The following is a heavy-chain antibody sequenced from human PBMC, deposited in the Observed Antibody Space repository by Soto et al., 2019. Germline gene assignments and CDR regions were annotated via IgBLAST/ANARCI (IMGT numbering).Heavy chain of an antibody. J-gene: IGHJ4*02. CDR3: ARVVAGTNMIDY. Sequence: SETLSLTCAVYGGSFSGYYWSWIRQPPGKGLEWIGEINHSGSTNYNPSLKSRVTISVDTSKNQFSLKLSSVTAADTAVYYCARVVAGTNMIDYWGQGTLVTVSS. CDR2: INHSGST. D-gene: IGHD6-19*01. V-gene: IGHV4-34*01. CDR1: GGSFSGYY.